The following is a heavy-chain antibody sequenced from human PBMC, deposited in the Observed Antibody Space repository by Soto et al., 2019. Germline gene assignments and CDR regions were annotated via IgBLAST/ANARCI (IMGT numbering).Heavy chain of an antibody. CDR2: IYYLGRT. D-gene: IGHD3-22*01. CDR1: DSISTYY. CDR3: SSLSYYYDSSGYYHY. J-gene: IGHJ4*02. Sequence: SETLSLTCTVDSISTYYWNWIRQTPGKGQEWIGYIYYLGRTNYNRSLKSRVTISIDMSKNQFSLRLNSVTAADTAVYYFSSLSYYYDSSGYYHYWGQGTLVTVSS. V-gene: IGHV4-59*08.